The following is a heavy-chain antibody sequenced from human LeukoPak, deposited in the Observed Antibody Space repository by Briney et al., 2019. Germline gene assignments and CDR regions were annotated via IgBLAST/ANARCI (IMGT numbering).Heavy chain of an antibody. D-gene: IGHD3-16*01. Sequence: GGSLRLSCAASGFTFSSYWMSWVRQAPGKGLEWVANIKQDGSEKYYVDSVKGRFTISRDNAKNSLYLQMNSLRAEDTAVYYCAREVLGPDGALDYWGQGTLVTVSS. CDR1: GFTFSSYW. CDR2: IKQDGSEK. CDR3: AREVLGPDGALDY. J-gene: IGHJ4*02. V-gene: IGHV3-7*01.